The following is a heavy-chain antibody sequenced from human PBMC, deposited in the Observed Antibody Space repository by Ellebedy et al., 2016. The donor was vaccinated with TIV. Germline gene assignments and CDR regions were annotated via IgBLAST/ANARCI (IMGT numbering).Heavy chain of an antibody. D-gene: IGHD3-16*01. V-gene: IGHV3-48*02. Sequence: GESLKISCAASGLTFSSHSMNWVRQAPGKGLEWVSCIGTTGNTVYYADSVKGRFTISRDNAMNSLYLEMNSLRDEDTAVYYCARVRGTYAYGIDVWGQGTTVTVSS. J-gene: IGHJ6*02. CDR3: ARVRGTYAYGIDV. CDR1: GLTFSSHS. CDR2: IGTTGNTV.